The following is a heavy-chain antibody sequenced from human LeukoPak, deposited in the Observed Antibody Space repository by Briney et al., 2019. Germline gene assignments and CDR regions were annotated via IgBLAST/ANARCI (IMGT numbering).Heavy chain of an antibody. CDR2: IWYDGSNK. J-gene: IGHJ4*02. CDR3: ARDKDSSSWYYFDY. D-gene: IGHD6-13*01. Sequence: GRSLRLSCAASGFTFSSYGMHWVRQAPGKGLEWVAVIWYDGSNKYYADSVKGRFTISRDNSKNTLYLQMNSLRAEDTAVYYCARDKDSSSWYYFDYWGQGTPVTVSS. V-gene: IGHV3-33*01. CDR1: GFTFSSYG.